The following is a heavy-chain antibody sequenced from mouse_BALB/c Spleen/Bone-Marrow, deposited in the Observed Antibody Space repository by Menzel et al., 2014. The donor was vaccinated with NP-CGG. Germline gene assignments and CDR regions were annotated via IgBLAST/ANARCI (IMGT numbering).Heavy chain of an antibody. CDR2: IHPNSGNT. CDR3: ARELGRGYHFDY. CDR1: GYTFTSSW. J-gene: IGHJ2*01. Sequence: VQLQQSGSVLVRPGASVKLSCKASGYTFTSSWMHWAKQRPGQGLEWIGEIHPNSGNTNYNEKFKGKATLTVGTSSSTAYVDLSSLTSEDSAVYYCARELGRGYHFDYWGQGTTLTVSS. V-gene: IGHV1S130*01. D-gene: IGHD4-1*01.